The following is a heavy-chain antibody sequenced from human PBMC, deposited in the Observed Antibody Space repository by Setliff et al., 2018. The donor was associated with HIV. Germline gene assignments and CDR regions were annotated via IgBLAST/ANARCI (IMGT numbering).Heavy chain of an antibody. Sequence: SETLSLTCAVSGGSISSGGYSWNWIRQPPGKGLEWIGWIGYIYKGGSTYYNPSLKSRVTMSEDTSKNQFSLKLRSVTAVDTAVYYCARSALWFGEADWYFDLWGRGTLVTVS. V-gene: IGHV4-30-2*01. D-gene: IGHD3-10*01. CDR2: IYKGGST. CDR1: GGSISSGGYS. J-gene: IGHJ2*01. CDR3: ARSALWFGEADWYFDL.